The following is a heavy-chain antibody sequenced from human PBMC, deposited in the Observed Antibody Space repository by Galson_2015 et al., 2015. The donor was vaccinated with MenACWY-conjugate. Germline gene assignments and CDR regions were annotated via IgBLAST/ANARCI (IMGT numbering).Heavy chain of an antibody. J-gene: IGHJ4*02. CDR3: AKNSHDFGDSRIDY. CDR1: GFTFSGYA. V-gene: IGHV3-23*01. Sequence: SLRLSCAASGFTFSGYAMTWVRQAPGKGLEWVSVISSSGGRAYYADSVKGRFTISRDNSKNTLYLQMSSLRGEDTAVYFCAKNSHDFGDSRIDYWGQGTLVSVSS. CDR2: ISSSGGRA. D-gene: IGHD4-17*01.